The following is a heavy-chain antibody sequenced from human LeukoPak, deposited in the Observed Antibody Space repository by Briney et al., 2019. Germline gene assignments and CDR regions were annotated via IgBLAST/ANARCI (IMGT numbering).Heavy chain of an antibody. J-gene: IGHJ4*02. V-gene: IGHV4-59*01. CDR3: ARGGGYASPIGY. Sequence: PSETLSLTCTLSGGSISTYYWSWIRQPPGKGLEWIGYIYHSGSTNYNPSLKSRVTISADTSKNQFSLKPSSVTAADTAVYYCARGGGYASPIGYWGQGALVTVSS. CDR2: IYHSGST. CDR1: GGSISTYY. D-gene: IGHD5-12*01.